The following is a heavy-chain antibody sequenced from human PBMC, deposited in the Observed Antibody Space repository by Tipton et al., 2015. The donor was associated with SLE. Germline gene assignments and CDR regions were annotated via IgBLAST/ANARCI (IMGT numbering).Heavy chain of an antibody. Sequence: SGFTFSSYGMHWVRQAPGKGLEYVSAISSNGGSTYYADSVKGRFTISRDNSKNTLYLQMNSLRAEDTAVYYCVEGGYGGDYWGQGTLVTVSS. V-gene: IGHV3-64D*06. D-gene: IGHD4-23*01. CDR1: GFTFSSYG. CDR2: ISSNGGST. J-gene: IGHJ4*02. CDR3: VEGGYGGDY.